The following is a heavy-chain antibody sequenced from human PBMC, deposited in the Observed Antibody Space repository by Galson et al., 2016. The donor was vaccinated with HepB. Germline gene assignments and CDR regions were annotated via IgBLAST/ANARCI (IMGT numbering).Heavy chain of an antibody. D-gene: IGHD2-15*01. J-gene: IGHJ4*02. Sequence: TLSLTCTVSSGSISSRGYYWRWIRPHPGKGLEWIGYIYYSGGTYYNPSLQSRLTISLDTSKNHFSLKLDSATAADTAGYYCAGYEVVSFDYWGQGTLVTVSS. CDR2: IYYSGGT. V-gene: IGHV4-31*03. CDR1: SGSISSRGYY. CDR3: AGYEVVSFDY.